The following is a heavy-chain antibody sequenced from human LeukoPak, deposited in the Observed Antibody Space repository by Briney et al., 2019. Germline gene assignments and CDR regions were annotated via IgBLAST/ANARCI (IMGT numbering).Heavy chain of an antibody. CDR2: TYYRSKWYY. D-gene: IGHD3-10*01. CDR3: TRALGGSLDY. V-gene: IGHV6-1*01. CDR1: GDSVSSNSAA. J-gene: IGHJ4*02. Sequence: SQTLSLTCAISGDSVSSNSAAWNWIRQSPSRGLEWLGRTYYRSKWYYDYAESVKSRIIINPDTSTNHFSLHLNSVTPEDTAVYYCTRALGGSLDYWGQGILVTVSS.